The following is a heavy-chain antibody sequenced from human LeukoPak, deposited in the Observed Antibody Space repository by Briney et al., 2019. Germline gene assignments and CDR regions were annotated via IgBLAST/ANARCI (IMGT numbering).Heavy chain of an antibody. V-gene: IGHV3-30*04. J-gene: IGHJ4*02. Sequence: GRSLRLSCAASGFTLNNYAMHWVRQAPGKGLEWMAVISYDGSIKYYADSVKGRFTISRDNSKNTLYLQMNSLRAEDTAVYYCAKARYSSGWYLDYWGQGTLVTVSS. D-gene: IGHD6-19*01. CDR3: AKARYSSGWYLDY. CDR2: ISYDGSIK. CDR1: GFTLNNYA.